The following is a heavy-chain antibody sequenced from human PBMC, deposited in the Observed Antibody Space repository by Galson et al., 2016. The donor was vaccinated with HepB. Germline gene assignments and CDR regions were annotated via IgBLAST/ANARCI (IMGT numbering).Heavy chain of an antibody. CDR1: GITLRSHA. CDR2: MWHDGGNK. CDR3: ARSRLWFREFDY. Sequence: SLRLSCAASGITLRSHAMHWVRQAPGKGLEWVAVMWHDGGNKYYADSVKGRFIISRDKYQSPLYPQMNSLRVDDTAIYYCARSRLWFREFDYWGRGTRVAVSS. V-gene: IGHV3-33*01. J-gene: IGHJ4*02. D-gene: IGHD3-10*01.